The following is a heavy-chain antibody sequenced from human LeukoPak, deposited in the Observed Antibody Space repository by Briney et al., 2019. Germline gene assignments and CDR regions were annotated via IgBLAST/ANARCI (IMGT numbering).Heavy chain of an antibody. CDR3: AKGFRILWFGESDY. V-gene: IGHV3-7*03. J-gene: IGHJ4*02. CDR1: GFTFSSYW. D-gene: IGHD3-10*01. CDR2: IKQDGSEK. Sequence: GGSLRLSCAASGFTFSSYWISWVRQAPGKGLEWVANIKQDGSEKYYVDSVKGRFTISRDNSKNTLYLQMNSLRAEDTAVYYCAKGFRILWFGESDYWGQGTLVTVSS.